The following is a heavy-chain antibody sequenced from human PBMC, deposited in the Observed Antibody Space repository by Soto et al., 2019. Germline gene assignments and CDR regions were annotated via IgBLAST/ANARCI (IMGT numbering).Heavy chain of an antibody. CDR1: GGSISSSSYY. V-gene: IGHV4-39*01. J-gene: IGHJ5*02. Sequence: QLQLQESGPGLVKPSETLSLTCTVSGGSISSSSYYWGWIRQPPGKGLEWIGSIYYSGSTYYNPSLKSRVTISVDTSKNQFSLKLSSVTAAATAVYYCARRSNRVQFDPWGQGTLVTVSS. CDR3: ARRSNRVQFDP. CDR2: IYYSGST.